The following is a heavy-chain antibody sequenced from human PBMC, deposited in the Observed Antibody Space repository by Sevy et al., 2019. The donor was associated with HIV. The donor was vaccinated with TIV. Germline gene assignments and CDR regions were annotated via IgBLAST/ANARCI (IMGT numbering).Heavy chain of an antibody. Sequence: GGSLRLSCGASGFTFSRYSMNWVRQAPGKGLEWVSYISSSGHYIQYADSVRGRFTISRDNARDSLDLQMNSLRAEDTAVYFCVRWDYGTSGNWFDPWGQGTLVTVSS. V-gene: IGHV3-21*01. D-gene: IGHD3-10*01. CDR3: VRWDYGTSGNWFDP. CDR2: ISSSGHYI. CDR1: GFTFSRYS. J-gene: IGHJ5*02.